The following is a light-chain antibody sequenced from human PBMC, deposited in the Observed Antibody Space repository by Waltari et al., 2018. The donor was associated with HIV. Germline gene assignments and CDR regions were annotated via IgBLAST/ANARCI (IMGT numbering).Light chain of an antibody. Sequence: QSALTQPPSASGSPGQSVTISCTGTSTDIGSYNYVSWYQQHPAKAPKLIIYEVNKRPSGVPDRFSGSKSGDTASLTVSGLQAEDEADYYCSSYAGSNIVLFGGGTKLTVL. CDR2: EVN. CDR3: SSYAGSNIVL. V-gene: IGLV2-8*01. CDR1: STDIGSYNY. J-gene: IGLJ2*01.